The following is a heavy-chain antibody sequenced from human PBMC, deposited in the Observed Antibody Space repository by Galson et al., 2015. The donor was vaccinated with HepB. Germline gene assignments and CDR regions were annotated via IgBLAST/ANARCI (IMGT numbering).Heavy chain of an antibody. CDR1: GFTFTRYA. V-gene: IGHV3-23*01. CDR2: ITSSGGKT. CDR3: AKDGIMVANNPYHFHY. D-gene: IGHD2-15*01. J-gene: IGHJ4*02. Sequence: SLRLSCAASGFTFTRYAMTWVRQAPGKGLEWVASITSSGGKTYYTDSVKGRSTISRDNSKNTLFLQLNSLRAEDTAVYYCAKDGIMVANNPYHFHYWGQGTLVTVSS.